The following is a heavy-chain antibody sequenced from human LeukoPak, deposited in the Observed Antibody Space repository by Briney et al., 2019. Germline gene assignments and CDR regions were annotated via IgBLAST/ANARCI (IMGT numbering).Heavy chain of an antibody. V-gene: IGHV3-11*01. CDR3: ARGSLHHSSYGMDV. Sequence: GGSLRLSCAASGFTVSSNYMSWVRQAPGKGLEWVSYISSSGSTIYYADSVKGRFTISRDNAKNSLYLQMNSLRAEDTAVYYCARGSLHHSSYGMDVWGQGTTVTVSS. CDR2: ISSSGSTI. D-gene: IGHD1-14*01. CDR1: GFTVSSNY. J-gene: IGHJ6*02.